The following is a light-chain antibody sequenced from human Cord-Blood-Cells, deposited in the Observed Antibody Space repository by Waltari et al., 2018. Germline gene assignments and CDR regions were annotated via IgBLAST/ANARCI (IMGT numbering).Light chain of an antibody. CDR3: SSYAGSNRV. Sequence: QSALTQPPSASGSPGQSVTISCPGNSSDVGGYNSVSWYQQPPGQAPKLMIYEVSKRPSGVPDRFSGSKSGNTASLTVSGLQAEDEADYYCSSYAGSNRVFGGGTKLTVL. V-gene: IGLV2-8*01. CDR2: EVS. J-gene: IGLJ2*01. CDR1: SSDVGGYNS.